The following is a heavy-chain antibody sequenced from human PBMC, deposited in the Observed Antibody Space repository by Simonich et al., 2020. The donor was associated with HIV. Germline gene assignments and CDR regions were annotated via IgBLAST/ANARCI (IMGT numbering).Heavy chain of an antibody. D-gene: IGHD4-17*01. CDR2: INHSGST. J-gene: IGHJ4*02. V-gene: IGHV4-34*01. CDR1: GGSFSGYY. Sequence: QVQLQQWGAGLLKPSETLSLTCAVYGGSFSGYYLSWIRRPPGKGLEWIGEINHSGSTNYNPPLKSRVTISVDTSKNQFSLKLSSVTAADTAVYYCARRHPTTVTTPYFDYWGQGTLVTVSS. CDR3: ARRHPTTVTTPYFDY.